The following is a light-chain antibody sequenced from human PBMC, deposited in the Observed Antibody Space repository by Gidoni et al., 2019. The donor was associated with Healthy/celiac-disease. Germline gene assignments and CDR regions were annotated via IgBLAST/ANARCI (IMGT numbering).Light chain of an antibody. CDR3: QQYGSSHT. CDR2: GSA. Sequence: EVVLTQCPGTLSLSPGERATLACRASQSVSSSYLAWYQQKPGQAPRRLNFGSARRATGIPERFRGSGFGEDITLTISRLEPEDFALYYCQQYGSSHTFGGGTKVEIK. V-gene: IGKV3-20*01. CDR1: QSVSSSY. J-gene: IGKJ4*01.